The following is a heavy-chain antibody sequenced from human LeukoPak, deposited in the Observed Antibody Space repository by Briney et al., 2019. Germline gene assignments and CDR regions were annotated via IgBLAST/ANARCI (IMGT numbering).Heavy chain of an antibody. CDR3: ARGRLGIRSDY. V-gene: IGHV4-30-2*01. CDR2: IYHSGST. D-gene: IGHD7-27*01. CDR1: GGSISSGGYY. Sequence: PSETLSLTCTVSGGSISSGGYYWSWIRQPPGKGLEWIGYIYHSGSTYYNPSLKSRVTISVDRSKNQFSLKLSSVTAADRAVYYCARGRLGIRSDYWGQGTLVTVSS. J-gene: IGHJ4*02.